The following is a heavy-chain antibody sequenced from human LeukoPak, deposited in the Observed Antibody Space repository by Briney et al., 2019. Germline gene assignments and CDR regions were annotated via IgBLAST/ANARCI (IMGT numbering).Heavy chain of an antibody. J-gene: IGHJ4*02. CDR1: DYAISSNNW. CDR3: ARKVAGLSYFDN. Sequence: SETLSLTCAVSDYAISSNNWWGWVRPPPGKGLEWIGYIYYTGSTYYNPSLKSRVTMSVDTSKNHFSLKLTSVTAGDTAVYYCARKVAGLSYFDNWGQGTLVTVSS. V-gene: IGHV4-28*01. D-gene: IGHD6-19*01. CDR2: IYYTGST.